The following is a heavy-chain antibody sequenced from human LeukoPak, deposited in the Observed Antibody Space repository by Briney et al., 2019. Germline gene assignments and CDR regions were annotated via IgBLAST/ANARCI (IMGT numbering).Heavy chain of an antibody. Sequence: PGGSLRLSCAASGFTFSSYGMHWVRQAPGKGLEWVAFIRYDGSNKYYADSVKGRFTISRGNSKNTLYLQMNSLRAEDTAVYYCAKELSPPNYYYYYGMDVWGQGTTVTVSS. CDR1: GFTFSSYG. D-gene: IGHD3-16*02. J-gene: IGHJ6*02. CDR3: AKELSPPNYYYYYGMDV. V-gene: IGHV3-30*02. CDR2: IRYDGSNK.